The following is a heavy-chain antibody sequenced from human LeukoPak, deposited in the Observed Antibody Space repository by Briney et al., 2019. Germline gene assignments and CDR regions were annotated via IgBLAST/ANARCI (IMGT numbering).Heavy chain of an antibody. V-gene: IGHV3-23*01. D-gene: IGHD3-22*01. Sequence: GGSLRLSCATSGFTFSDYAMSWVRQTPGKGLEWVSSMSGGGNTYCADSVKGRFTITRDNSKSTLYLQMNGLRAEDTAVYYCAKGTYYDSSGYRYYFYYMDVWGKGTTVTVSS. CDR2: MSGGGNT. CDR1: GFTFSDYA. CDR3: AKGTYYDSSGYRYYFYYMDV. J-gene: IGHJ6*03.